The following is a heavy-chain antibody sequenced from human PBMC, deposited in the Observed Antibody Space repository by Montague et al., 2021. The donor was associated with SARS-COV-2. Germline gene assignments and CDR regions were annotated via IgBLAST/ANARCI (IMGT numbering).Heavy chain of an antibody. Sequence: SETLSLTCSVSGGSISGYFWSWIRQPAGKGLEWIGRIYPSGGIFDSGRTNYHPSLKSRLTISLDSSEKQFSLKMTSVTAADTAIYYCASAPRYSFGFWAYWGQGTLVSVSS. CDR3: ASAPRYSFGFWAY. CDR2: IYPSGGIFDSGRT. D-gene: IGHD5-12*01. V-gene: IGHV4-4*07. J-gene: IGHJ4*02. CDR1: GGSISGYF.